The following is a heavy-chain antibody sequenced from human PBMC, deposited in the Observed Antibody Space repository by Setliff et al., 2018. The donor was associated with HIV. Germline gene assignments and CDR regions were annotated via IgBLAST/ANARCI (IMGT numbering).Heavy chain of an antibody. Sequence: SETLSLTCTVSGGSISIISYYWGWIRQPPGKGLEYIGSIYYSGSTYYNPSLKSRVTISVDKSKNQFSLNLSSVTAADTAVYYCARAYYYYYMDVWGKGTTVTVSS. V-gene: IGHV4-39*07. CDR1: GGSISIISYY. CDR2: IYYSGST. CDR3: ARAYYYYYMDV. J-gene: IGHJ6*03.